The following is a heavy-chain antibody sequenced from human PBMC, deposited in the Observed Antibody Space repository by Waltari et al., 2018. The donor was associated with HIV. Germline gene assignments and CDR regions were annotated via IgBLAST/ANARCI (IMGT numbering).Heavy chain of an antibody. D-gene: IGHD2-21*01. CDR1: GLPFTNYA. CDR3: AGEDDRGDFP. J-gene: IGHJ5*02. Sequence: ELYLLESGGGLVQPGGSLRVSCGGSGLPFTNYAVSWVRQAPGKGLEWISSVSESGDSTYYADSVEGRFTISRDNSKNMLYLQMNGLRVEDTAVYYCAGEDDRGDFPWGQGTLVTVSA. V-gene: IGHV3-23*01. CDR2: VSESGDST.